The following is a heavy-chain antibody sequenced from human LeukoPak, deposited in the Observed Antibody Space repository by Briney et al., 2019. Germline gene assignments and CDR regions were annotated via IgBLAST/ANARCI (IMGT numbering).Heavy chain of an antibody. V-gene: IGHV1-2*02. D-gene: IGHD5-24*01. J-gene: IGHJ4*02. CDR3: ARNPLRDGYNNYDY. CDR2: INPNSGGT. CDR1: GYTFSGYY. Sequence: ASVKVSCEASGYTFSGYYMHWVRQAPGQGLEWMGWINPNSGGTKYAQKFQGRVTMTRDTSISTGYMELRGLRSDDAAVYYCARNPLRDGYNNYDYWGQGTLVTVSS.